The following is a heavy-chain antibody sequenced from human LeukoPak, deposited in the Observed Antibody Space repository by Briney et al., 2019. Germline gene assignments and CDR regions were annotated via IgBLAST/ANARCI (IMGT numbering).Heavy chain of an antibody. CDR1: GYTFTGYY. CDR3: ARADDYGDYGWFDP. Sequence: ASVKVSCKASGYTFTGYYMHWVRQAPGQGLEWMGWINPNSGGTNYAQKFQGRVTMTRDTSISTAYMELSRLRSGDTAVYYCARADDYGDYGWFDPWGQGTLVTVSS. CDR2: INPNSGGT. V-gene: IGHV1-2*02. J-gene: IGHJ5*02. D-gene: IGHD4-17*01.